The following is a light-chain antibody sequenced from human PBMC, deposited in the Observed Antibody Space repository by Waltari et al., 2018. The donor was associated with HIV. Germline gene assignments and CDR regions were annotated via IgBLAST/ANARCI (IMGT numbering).Light chain of an antibody. CDR1: QSLLHSNGYNF. CDR2: MAS. CDR3: LQARQTPWT. J-gene: IGKJ1*01. V-gene: IGKV2-28*01. Sequence: DIVMSHFPISLPVTPGEPPSMSCHSSQSLLHSNGYNFLDWYFQRPGPSPQLLIYMASYRASGVPDRISGSGSGTNFTLRIGRVATEDVGVYYCLQARQTPWTFGQGTKVEI.